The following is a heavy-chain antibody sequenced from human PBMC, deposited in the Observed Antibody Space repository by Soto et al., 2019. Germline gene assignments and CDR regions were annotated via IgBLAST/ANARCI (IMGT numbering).Heavy chain of an antibody. Sequence: EVQLLESGGGLVQPGGSLRLSCAASGFTFSSCAMNWVRQAPGKGLEWVSGLSGSGDNTYYSDSVKGRFTISRDNSKNTLYLQMNSLRAEDTAVYYWAQSHHWWDLRSDYLGQGTLGTVSS. J-gene: IGHJ4*01. V-gene: IGHV3-23*01. D-gene: IGHD1-26*01. CDR1: GFTFSSCA. CDR3: AQSHHWWDLRSDY. CDR2: LSGSGDNT.